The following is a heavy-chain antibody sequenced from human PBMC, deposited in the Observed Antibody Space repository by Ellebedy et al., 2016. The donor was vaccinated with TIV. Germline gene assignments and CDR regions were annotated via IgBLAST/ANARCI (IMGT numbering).Heavy chain of an antibody. CDR1: GLTLSNNA. D-gene: IGHD3-3*01. Sequence: GESLKISCAASGLTLSNNAMSWVRQAPGKGLEWVSGIGSDGHTHYADFVKGRFIISRDNSRNTMYLKMTSLRAEDTAVYYCAKDLHHWSANDFWGQGTLVTVSS. CDR3: AKDLHHWSANDF. CDR2: IGSDGHT. J-gene: IGHJ4*02. V-gene: IGHV3-23*01.